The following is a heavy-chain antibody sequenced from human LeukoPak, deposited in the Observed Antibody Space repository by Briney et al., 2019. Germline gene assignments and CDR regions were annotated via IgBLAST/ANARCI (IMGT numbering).Heavy chain of an antibody. Sequence: GGSLRLSCAASGFTFSSYSMNWVRQAPGKGLEWVSSISSSSSYIYYADSVKGRFTISRDNAKNSLYLQMNSLRAEDTAVYYCARDFDGYNSLSDWGQGTLVTVSS. CDR2: ISSSSSYI. J-gene: IGHJ4*02. CDR1: GFTFSSYS. D-gene: IGHD5-24*01. V-gene: IGHV3-21*01. CDR3: ARDFDGYNSLSD.